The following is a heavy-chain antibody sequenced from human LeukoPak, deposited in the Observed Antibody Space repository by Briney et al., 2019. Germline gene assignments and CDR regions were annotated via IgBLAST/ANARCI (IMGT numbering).Heavy chain of an antibody. D-gene: IGHD5-24*01. CDR1: AGTFSIYA. CDR2: IIPILGTA. V-gene: IGHV1-69*13. J-gene: IGHJ4*02. Sequence: ASVKVSCKASAGTFSIYAISWVRQAPGQGLEWMGGIIPILGTANYAQQFQGRVTITADESTSTAYMELSSLRSEDTAVYYCARNEDGYNWGFDYWGQGTLVTVSS. CDR3: ARNEDGYNWGFDY.